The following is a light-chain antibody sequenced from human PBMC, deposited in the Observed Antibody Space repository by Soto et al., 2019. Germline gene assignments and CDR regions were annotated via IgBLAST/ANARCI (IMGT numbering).Light chain of an antibody. V-gene: IGLV2-14*01. CDR3: SSYTSSSTLRV. CDR2: VVT. CDR1: TSDVGGYNY. J-gene: IGLJ2*01. Sequence: QSALTQPASVSGSPGQSITISCTGTTSDVGGYNYVSWYQQDPGKAPKLIIYVVTNRPSGVSNRFSGSKSGNTASLTISGLQAEDEADYYCSSYTSSSTLRVFGGGTKLTVL.